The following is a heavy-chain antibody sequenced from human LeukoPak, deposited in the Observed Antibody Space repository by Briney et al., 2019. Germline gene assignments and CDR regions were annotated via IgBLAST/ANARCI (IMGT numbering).Heavy chain of an antibody. V-gene: IGHV3-21*01. D-gene: IGHD3-22*01. CDR3: AREYLHYYDSSGYDY. CDR2: ISSSSSYL. Sequence: GGSLRLSCAASGFTFSSYSMNWVRQAPGKGLEWVSSISSSSSYLYYADSVKGRFTISRDNAKNSLYLQMNSLRAEDTAVYYCAREYLHYYDSSGYDYWGQGTLVTVSS. J-gene: IGHJ4*02. CDR1: GFTFSSYS.